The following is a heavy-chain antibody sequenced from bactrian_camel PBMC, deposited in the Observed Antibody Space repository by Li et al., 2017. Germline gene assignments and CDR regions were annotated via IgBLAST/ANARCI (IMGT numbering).Heavy chain of an antibody. CDR1: GFTFSSYH. CDR3: ASGYLVAGNPD. V-gene: IGHV3S40*01. D-gene: IGHD6*01. CDR2: IYTGGGST. Sequence: VQLVESGGGLVQPGGSLRLSCAASGFTFSSYHMSWVRQAPGKGLEWVSSIYTGGGSTYYADSVKGRFTISRDNAKNTVYLQMNTLKSEDTAMYYCASGYLVAGNPDWGQGTQVTVS. J-gene: IGHJ4*01.